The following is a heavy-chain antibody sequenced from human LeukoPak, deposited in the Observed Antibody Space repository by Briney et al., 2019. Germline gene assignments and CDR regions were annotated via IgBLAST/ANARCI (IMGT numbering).Heavy chain of an antibody. CDR3: ARSDYGDEDAFDI. J-gene: IGHJ3*02. V-gene: IGHV4-31*03. CDR1: GGSISSGGYY. D-gene: IGHD4-17*01. CDR2: IYYSGST. Sequence: SETLSLTCTVSGGSISSGGYYWSWTRQHPGKGLEWIGYIYYSGSTYYNPSLKSRVTISVDTSKNQFTLKLSSVTAADTAVYYCARSDYGDEDAFDIWGQGTMVTVSS.